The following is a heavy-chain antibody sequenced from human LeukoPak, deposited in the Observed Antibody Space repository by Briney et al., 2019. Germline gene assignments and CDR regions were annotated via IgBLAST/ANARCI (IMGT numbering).Heavy chain of an antibody. D-gene: IGHD3-3*01. J-gene: IGHJ3*02. CDR1: GFTFSSYS. CDR2: ISSSSSTI. V-gene: IGHV3-48*04. CDR3: AKLADTIFGVDDAFDI. Sequence: GGSLRLSCAASGFTFSSYSMNWVRQAPGKGLEWVSYISSSSSTIYYADSVKGRFTISRDNAKNSLYLQMNSLRAEDTAVYYCAKLADTIFGVDDAFDIWGQGTMVTVSS.